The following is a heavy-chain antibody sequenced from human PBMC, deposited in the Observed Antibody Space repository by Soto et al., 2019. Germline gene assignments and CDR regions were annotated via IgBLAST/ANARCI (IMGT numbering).Heavy chain of an antibody. V-gene: IGHV3-23*01. CDR1: GFTVVSYD. J-gene: IGHJ4*02. Sequence: EVQLLGSGGGLVQPGGSLRISCAASGFTVVSYDMSWVRQAPGKGLEWVSGMSGTGGTTYYADSVKGRFTISRDSSKNTLYLQMNSLRAEDRAGDYCAKGLGYGGKHHTFDYWGQGTLVTVSS. CDR2: MSGTGGTT. D-gene: IGHD5-12*01. CDR3: AKGLGYGGKHHTFDY.